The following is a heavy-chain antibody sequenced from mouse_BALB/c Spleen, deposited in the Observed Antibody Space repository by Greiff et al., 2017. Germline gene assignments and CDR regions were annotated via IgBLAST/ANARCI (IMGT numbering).Heavy chain of an antibody. Sequence: DVQLQESGPGLVKPSQSLSLTCSVTGYSITSGYYWNWIRQFPGNKLEWMGYISYDGSNNYNPSLKNRISITRDTSKNQFFLKLNSVTTEDTATYYCARETTVGGYFDYWGQGTTLTVSS. J-gene: IGHJ2*01. V-gene: IGHV3-6*02. CDR3: ARETTVGGYFDY. CDR1: GYSITSGYY. D-gene: IGHD1-1*01. CDR2: ISYDGSN.